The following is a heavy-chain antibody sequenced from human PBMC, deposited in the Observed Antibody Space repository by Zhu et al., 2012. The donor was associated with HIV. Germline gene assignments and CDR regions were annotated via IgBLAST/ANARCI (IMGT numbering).Heavy chain of an antibody. CDR1: GGSMSSHY. J-gene: IGHJ4*02. Sequence: QAQLQESGPQLVKPSETLSLTCTVSGGSMSSHYWNWVRQPPGKGLQWIGYMYSSGSTKYNFSLKSRVAISLDMSKNQFSLNLSSVTTADTAVYYCARSVKGQLVFDSWGQGALVTVSS. V-gene: IGHV4-59*11. D-gene: IGHD1-1*01. CDR3: ARSVKGQLVFDS. CDR2: MYSSGST.